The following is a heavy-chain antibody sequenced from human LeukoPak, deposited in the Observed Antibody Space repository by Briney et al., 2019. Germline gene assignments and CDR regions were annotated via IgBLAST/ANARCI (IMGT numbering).Heavy chain of an antibody. CDR3: AKIPGYSSGWYDYFDY. Sequence: PGGSLRLSCAVSGFTVTSNYMSWVRQAPGKGLEWVSVIYSGGNTYYADSVKGRFTISRDNSKNTLYLQMNSLRAEDTAVYYCAKIPGYSSGWYDYFDYWGQGTLVTVSS. D-gene: IGHD6-19*01. J-gene: IGHJ4*02. CDR2: IYSGGNT. CDR1: GFTVTSNY. V-gene: IGHV3-53*01.